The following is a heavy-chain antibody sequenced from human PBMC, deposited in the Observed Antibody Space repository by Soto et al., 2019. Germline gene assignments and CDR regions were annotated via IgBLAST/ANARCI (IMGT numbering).Heavy chain of an antibody. D-gene: IGHD3-22*01. J-gene: IGHJ4*02. Sequence: PSETLSLTCTVSGGSISSYYWSWIRQPPGKGLEWIGYIYYSGSTNYNLSLKSRVTISVDTSKNQFSLKLSSVTAADTAVYYCARYYYDSSGYPKFDYWGQGSLVTVS. CDR3: ARYYYDSSGYPKFDY. V-gene: IGHV4-59*01. CDR1: GGSISSYY. CDR2: IYYSGST.